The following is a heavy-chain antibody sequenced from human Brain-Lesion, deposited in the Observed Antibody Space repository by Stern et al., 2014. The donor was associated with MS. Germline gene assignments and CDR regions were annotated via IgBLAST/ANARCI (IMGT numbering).Heavy chain of an antibody. CDR1: GGSLSSSTYY. Sequence: QVQLVESGPGLVKPSETLSLPCTVSGGSLSSSTYYWAWIRQPPGKGLEWIGNIYYSGFTYYNPSLKSRVTISVDMSKNQFSLKLSSVTAADTAIYYCARHDSVPRPSQLYSARDRGPGYFDYWGQGTLVTVSS. V-gene: IGHV4-39*01. CDR3: ARHDSVPRPSQLYSARDRGPGYFDY. J-gene: IGHJ4*02. D-gene: IGHD1-26*01. CDR2: IYYSGFT.